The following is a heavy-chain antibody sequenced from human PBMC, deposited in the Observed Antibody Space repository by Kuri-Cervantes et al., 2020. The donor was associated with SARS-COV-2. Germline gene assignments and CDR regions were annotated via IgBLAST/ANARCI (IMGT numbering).Heavy chain of an antibody. J-gene: IGHJ6*03. Sequence: SETLSLTCAVSGYSISSGYYWGWIRQPPGKGLEWIGSIYHSGSTYYNPSLKSRVTISVDTSKNQFSLQLSSVTAADTAVYYCVQVDIAAAGTNYYYYMDVWGKGTTVTVSS. CDR2: IYHSGST. V-gene: IGHV4-38-2*01. D-gene: IGHD6-13*01. CDR1: GYSISSGYY. CDR3: VQVDIAAAGTNYYYYMDV.